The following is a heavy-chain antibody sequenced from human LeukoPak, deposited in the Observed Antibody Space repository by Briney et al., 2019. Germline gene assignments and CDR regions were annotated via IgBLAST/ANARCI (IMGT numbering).Heavy chain of an antibody. CDR2: ISVGAGPT. CDR1: GFTFSSYA. V-gene: IGHV3-23*01. D-gene: IGHD6-6*01. Sequence: GGSLRLSRAASGFTFSSYAMPWVRQAPGKGREGVSVISVGAGPTYYADSPKGRFTLSRDNSKNTLYLQMNSLTAEDTAVYYCAKMSGYDRSSGRGYYFDYWGQGTLVTVSS. CDR3: AKMSGYDRSSGRGYYFDY. J-gene: IGHJ4*02.